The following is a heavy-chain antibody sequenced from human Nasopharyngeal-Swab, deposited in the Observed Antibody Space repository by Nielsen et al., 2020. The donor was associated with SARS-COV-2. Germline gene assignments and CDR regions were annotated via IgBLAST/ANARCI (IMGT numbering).Heavy chain of an antibody. V-gene: IGHV4-34*01. CDR1: GGSFSGYY. CDR2: IHHGGST. D-gene: IGHD3-3*01. CDR3: ARGPVRYDFWSGYYCGFDY. Sequence: SETLSLTCAVYGGSFSGYYWSWIRQPPGKGLEWIGEIHHGGSTDYNPSLKSRVTISVDTSKNQFSLKLSSVTAADTAVFYCARGPVRYDFWSGYYCGFDYWGQGTLVTVSS. J-gene: IGHJ4*02.